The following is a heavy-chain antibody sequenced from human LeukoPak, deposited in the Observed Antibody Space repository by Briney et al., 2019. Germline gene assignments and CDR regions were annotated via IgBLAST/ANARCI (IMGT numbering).Heavy chain of an antibody. V-gene: IGHV3-73*01. Sequence: GGSLRLSCAASGFTFSGSAMHWVRQASGKGLEWVGRIRSKANSYATAYAASVKGRFTISRDDSKNTAYLQMNSLKTEDTAVYYCTRLGWRYYYYMDVWGKGTTVTVSS. D-gene: IGHD2-15*01. CDR3: TRLGWRYYYYMDV. CDR1: GFTFSGSA. CDR2: IRSKANSYAT. J-gene: IGHJ6*03.